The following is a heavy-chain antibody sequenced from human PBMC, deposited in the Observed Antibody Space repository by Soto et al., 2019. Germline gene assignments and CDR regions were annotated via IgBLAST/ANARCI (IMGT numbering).Heavy chain of an antibody. D-gene: IGHD4-17*01. Sequence: SETLSLTCTVSGGSISSYYWSWIRQPPGKGLEWIGYIYYSGRTNYNPSLKSRVTISVDMSKNQFSLKLSSVTAADTAVYYCARRYGPGFDYWGQGTLVTVSS. CDR1: GGSISSYY. CDR2: IYYSGRT. J-gene: IGHJ4*02. CDR3: ARRYGPGFDY. V-gene: IGHV4-59*08.